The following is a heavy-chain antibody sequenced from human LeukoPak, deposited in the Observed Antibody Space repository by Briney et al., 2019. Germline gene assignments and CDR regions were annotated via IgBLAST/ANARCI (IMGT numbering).Heavy chain of an antibody. CDR3: ARGFGYYDSSGFDY. V-gene: IGHV4-4*07. J-gene: IGHJ4*02. Sequence: SETLPLTCTVSGGSISTYYWSWMRQTPGKGLEWIGRLYTSGSTNYNPSLKSRVTMSVDTSKNQFSLKLSSVTAADTAVYYCARGFGYYDSSGFDYWGQGTLVTVSS. D-gene: IGHD3-22*01. CDR2: LYTSGST. CDR1: GGSISTYY.